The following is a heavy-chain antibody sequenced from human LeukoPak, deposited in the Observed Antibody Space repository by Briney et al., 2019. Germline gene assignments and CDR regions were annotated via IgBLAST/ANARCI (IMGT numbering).Heavy chain of an antibody. V-gene: IGHV3-21*05. CDR1: GFTFGSYS. CDR3: ARGGYYYGTYYFDY. J-gene: IGHJ4*02. CDR2: ISSSSSYI. D-gene: IGHD3-22*01. Sequence: GSLRLSCAASGFTFGSYSMNWVRQAPGKGLEWVSYISSSSSYIYYADSVKGRFTISRDNAKNSLYLQMNSLRAEDTAVYYRARGGYYYGTYYFDYWGQGTLVTVSS.